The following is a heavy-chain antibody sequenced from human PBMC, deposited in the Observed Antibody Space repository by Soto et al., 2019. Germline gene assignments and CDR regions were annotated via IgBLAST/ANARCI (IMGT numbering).Heavy chain of an antibody. J-gene: IGHJ4*02. CDR3: ARANWRFTRPTDFDY. D-gene: IGHD3-10*01. Sequence: QVQLVQSGAEVKKPGASVKVSCKASGYTFTSYGISWVRQAPGQGVEWMGCISDSNGNTNYAQKLQDRVTMTTDTSTSTAYMELRSLRSDDTAVYYCARANWRFTRPTDFDYWGQGTLVTVSS. V-gene: IGHV1-18*01. CDR1: GYTFTSYG. CDR2: ISDSNGNT.